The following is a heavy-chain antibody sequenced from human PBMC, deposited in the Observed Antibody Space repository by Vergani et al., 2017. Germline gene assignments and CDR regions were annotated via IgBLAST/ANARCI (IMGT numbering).Heavy chain of an antibody. J-gene: IGHJ6*02. CDR1: GFTLSNAW. CDR2: IQSKTDGGTT. V-gene: IGHV3-15*01. CDR3: TPVYGMDV. Sequence: EMQLVESGGGFVKPGGSLRLSCAASGFTLSNAWMSWVRQGPGKGLEWVGRIQSKTDGGTTDYAAPVKGRFTISRDDSKNTLYLQMNSLKTEDTAVYYCTPVYGMDVWGQGTTVTVSS.